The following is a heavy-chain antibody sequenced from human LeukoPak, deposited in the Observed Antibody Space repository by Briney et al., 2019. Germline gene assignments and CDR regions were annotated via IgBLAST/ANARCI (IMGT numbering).Heavy chain of an antibody. CDR1: GFTFGKYW. CDR3: ARGYYSINWFDP. V-gene: IGHV3-7*04. CDR2: IKEDGSEK. J-gene: IGHJ5*02. Sequence: PLGSLRLSCAASGFTFGKYWMSWVRQAPGKGLEWLANIKEDGSEKYYVDSVKGRFTISRDNAKNWLFLQINSLRADDTAVYFCARGYYSINWFDPWGQGNLVTVSS. D-gene: IGHD3-10*01.